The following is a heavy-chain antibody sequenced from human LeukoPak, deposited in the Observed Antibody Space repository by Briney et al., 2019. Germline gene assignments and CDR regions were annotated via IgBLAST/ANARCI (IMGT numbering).Heavy chain of an antibody. CDR2: INSDGSST. Sequence: PGGTLRLSCGASGLTFSSYCIHWVRQAPGKGLVWVSCINSDGSSTSYADSVKGRFTISRDNAKNTLYLQMNSLRAEDTAVYYCAREPRSVKWWSPLAFNYYGMDVWGQGTTVTVSS. J-gene: IGHJ6*02. CDR1: GLTFSSYC. CDR3: AREPRSVKWWSPLAFNYYGMDV. D-gene: IGHD2-15*01. V-gene: IGHV3-74*01.